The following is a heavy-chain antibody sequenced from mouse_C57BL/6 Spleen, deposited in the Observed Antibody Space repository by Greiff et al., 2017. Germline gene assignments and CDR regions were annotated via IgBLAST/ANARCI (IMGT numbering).Heavy chain of an antibody. V-gene: IGHV1-72*01. CDR3: ARKDVEDYGSSYYFDY. D-gene: IGHD1-1*01. CDR1: GYTFTSYW. J-gene: IGHJ2*01. CDR2: IDPYCGGT. Sequence: QVQLQQPGAELVKPGASVKLSCKASGYTFTSYWMHWVKQRPVRGLEWIGRIDPYCGGTMNNDKFQNKATLTVDNPSSTAYMQLRSLPSEDSAVDYCARKDVEDYGSSYYFDYWGQGTTLTVSS.